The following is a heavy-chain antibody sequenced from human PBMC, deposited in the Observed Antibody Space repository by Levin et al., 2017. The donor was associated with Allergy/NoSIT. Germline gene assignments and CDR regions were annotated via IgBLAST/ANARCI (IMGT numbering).Heavy chain of an antibody. CDR2: ISSSSSYI. CDR1: GFTFSSYS. D-gene: IGHD3-10*01. Sequence: GGSLRLSCAASGFTFSSYSMNWVRQAPGKGLEWVSSISSSSSYIYYADSVKGRFTISRDNAKNSLYLQMNSLRAEDTAVYYCARVSRGSGLGSIGYYYYYYYMDVWGKGTTVTVSS. J-gene: IGHJ6*03. V-gene: IGHV3-21*01. CDR3: ARVSRGSGLGSIGYYYYYYYMDV.